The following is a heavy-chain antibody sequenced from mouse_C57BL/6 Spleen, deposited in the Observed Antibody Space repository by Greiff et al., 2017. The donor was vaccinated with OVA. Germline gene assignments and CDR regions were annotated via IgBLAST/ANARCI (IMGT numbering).Heavy chain of an antibody. Sequence: QVQLKQPGAELVRPGSSVKLSCKASGYTFTSYWMHWVKQRPIQGLEWIGNIDPSDSETHYNQKFKDKATLTVDKSSSTAYMQLSSLTSEDSAVYYCARWEYGNYEWGQGTTLTVSS. CDR2: IDPSDSET. J-gene: IGHJ2*01. CDR3: ARWEYGNYE. D-gene: IGHD2-1*01. V-gene: IGHV1-52*01. CDR1: GYTFTSYW.